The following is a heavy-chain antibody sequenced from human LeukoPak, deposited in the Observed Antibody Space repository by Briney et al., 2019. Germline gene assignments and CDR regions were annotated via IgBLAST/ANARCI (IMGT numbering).Heavy chain of an antibody. D-gene: IGHD6-19*01. CDR3: ASYTGYSSGWYEVYYFDY. J-gene: IGHJ4*02. Sequence: SETLSLTCTVSGGSISSSSYYWGWIRQPPGKGLEWIGSIYYSGSTYYNPSLKSRVTISVGTSKNQFSLKLSSVTAADTAVYYCASYTGYSSGWYEVYYFDYWGQGTLVTVSS. CDR2: IYYSGST. V-gene: IGHV4-39*01. CDR1: GGSISSSSYY.